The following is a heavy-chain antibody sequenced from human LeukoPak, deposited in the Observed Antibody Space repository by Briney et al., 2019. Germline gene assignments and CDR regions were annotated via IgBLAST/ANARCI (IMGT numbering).Heavy chain of an antibody. CDR1: GFTFSSYA. CDR2: ISGSGDNT. D-gene: IGHD3-10*01. J-gene: IGHJ4*02. CDR3: AKDLYYYGSGNYIDY. Sequence: GGSLRLSCAASGFTFSSYAMSWVRQVPGKGLEWVSVISGSGDNTYYADSVKGRFTISRDNSKNMLYLQMNSLRAEDTAIYYCAKDLYYYGSGNYIDYWGQGTLVTVSS. V-gene: IGHV3-23*01.